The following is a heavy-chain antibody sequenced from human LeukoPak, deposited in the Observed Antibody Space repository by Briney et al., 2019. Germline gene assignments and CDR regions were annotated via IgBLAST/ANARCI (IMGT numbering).Heavy chain of an antibody. J-gene: IGHJ5*02. CDR2: INSDGSST. V-gene: IGHV3-74*01. D-gene: IGHD3-10*01. CDR3: AKYWRDYYGSGGFDP. Sequence: GGSLRLSCAASGFTFSSYWMHWLRQAPGKGLVWVSHINSDGSSTSYADSVKGRFTISRDNAKNTLYLQMNSLRAEDTAVYYCAKYWRDYYGSGGFDPWGQGTLVTVSS. CDR1: GFTFSSYW.